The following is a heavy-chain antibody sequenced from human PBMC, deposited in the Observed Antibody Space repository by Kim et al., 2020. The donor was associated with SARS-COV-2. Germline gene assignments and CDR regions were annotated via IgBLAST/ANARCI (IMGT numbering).Heavy chain of an antibody. D-gene: IGHD3-3*01. V-gene: IGHV5-51*01. CDR2: IYPGDSDT. CDR1: GYSFTSYW. Sequence: GESLKISCKGSGYSFTSYWIGWVRQMPGKGLEWMGIIYPGDSDTRYSPSFQGQVTISADKSISTAYLQWSSLKASDTAMYYCARPQEDTMRLWGITMPDYYYYGMDVWGQGTTVTVSS. CDR3: ARPQEDTMRLWGITMPDYYYYGMDV. J-gene: IGHJ6*02.